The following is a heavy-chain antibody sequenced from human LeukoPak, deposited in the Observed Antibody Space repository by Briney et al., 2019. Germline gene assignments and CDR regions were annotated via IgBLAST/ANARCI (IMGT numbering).Heavy chain of an antibody. J-gene: IGHJ6*03. CDR3: ARQEYSYGYYMDV. CDR2: IYYSGSS. Sequence: SETLSLTCTVSGGSISGDYWSWIRQPPGKGLEWIGYIYYSGSSSYNPSPKSRVTMSVDTSKNQFSLNLSSVTAADTAVYYCARQEYSYGYYMDVWGKGTTVTVSS. V-gene: IGHV4-59*08. CDR1: GGSISGDY. D-gene: IGHD5-18*01.